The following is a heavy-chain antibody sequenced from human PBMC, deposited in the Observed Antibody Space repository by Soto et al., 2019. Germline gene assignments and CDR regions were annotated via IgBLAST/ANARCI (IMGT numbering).Heavy chain of an antibody. D-gene: IGHD2-15*01. Sequence: QVQLVQSGAEVKKPGSSVKVSCKASGGTFSSYAISWVRQAPGQGLEWMGGIIPIFGTANYAQKFQGRVTITADESTSTAYIELSSLRSEETAVYYCARAVVAATFYYYYGMDVWGQGTTVTVSS. CDR3: ARAVVAATFYYYYGMDV. J-gene: IGHJ6*02. CDR1: GGTFSSYA. V-gene: IGHV1-69*01. CDR2: IIPIFGTA.